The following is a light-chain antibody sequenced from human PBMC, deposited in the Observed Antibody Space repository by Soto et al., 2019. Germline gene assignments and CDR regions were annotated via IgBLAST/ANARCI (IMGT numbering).Light chain of an antibody. CDR3: SSYTSSATLV. V-gene: IGLV2-14*03. J-gene: IGLJ3*02. CDR1: SSDVGAYNY. CDR2: DVT. Sequence: QSALTQAASVSGSPGQSITISCTGTSSDVGAYNYVAWYQQHPGKAPKLMIYDVTNRPAGISNHFSGSKSGNTASLTISGLQADDEADYYCSSYTSSATLVFGGGTKLTVL.